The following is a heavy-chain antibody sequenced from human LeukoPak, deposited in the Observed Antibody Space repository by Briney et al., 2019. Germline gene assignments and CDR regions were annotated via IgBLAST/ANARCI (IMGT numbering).Heavy chain of an antibody. V-gene: IGHV3-30*18. CDR2: ISSDGSEK. CDR3: AKDGSTDWALDY. D-gene: IGHD2-15*01. J-gene: IGHJ4*02. Sequence: AGGSLRLSCAPSGFTFTSSGMHWVRQAPGKGLEWVCVISSDGSEKYYADSVRGRFTISRDNSKNTLYLQMNSLRVEDTAAYYCAKDGSTDWALDYWGQGTLVTVSS. CDR1: GFTFTSSG.